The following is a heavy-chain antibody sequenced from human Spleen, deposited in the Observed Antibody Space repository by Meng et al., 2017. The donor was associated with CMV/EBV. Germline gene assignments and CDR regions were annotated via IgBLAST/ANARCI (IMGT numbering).Heavy chain of an antibody. J-gene: IGHJ4*02. CDR1: GYTFTDYY. Sequence: SVRVSCKASGYTFTDYYMHWGRQAPGQGLEWMGRIDPNSGDTTSAQKFQGRVTMTRDTSINTAYMEVSSLSSGDTAMFYCATENLKYWGQGTLVTVSS. CDR2: IDPNSGDT. V-gene: IGHV1-2*06. CDR3: ATENLKY.